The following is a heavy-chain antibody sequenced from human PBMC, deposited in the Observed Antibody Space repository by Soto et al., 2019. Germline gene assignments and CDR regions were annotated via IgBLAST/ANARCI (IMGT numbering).Heavy chain of an antibody. CDR3: AKDIRSIWTKNWFDP. V-gene: IGHV3-23*01. J-gene: IGHJ5*02. CDR1: GDTFSSNA. D-gene: IGHD6-6*01. Sequence: GGSLRLSCAASGDTFSSNAMSWIRQAPGKGLELVSAISAGGGTTSYSDSVKGRFTISRDNSKNTLYLQMNTLKAEDTAVYYCAKDIRSIWTKNWFDPWGQGTLVTVSS. CDR2: ISAGGGTT.